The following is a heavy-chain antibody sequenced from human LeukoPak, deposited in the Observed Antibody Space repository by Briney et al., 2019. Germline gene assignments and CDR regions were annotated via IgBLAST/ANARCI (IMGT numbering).Heavy chain of an antibody. V-gene: IGHV3-53*01. J-gene: IGHJ4*02. CDR1: GFTFSSHA. CDR3: ARGSGSYPSHYFDY. Sequence: PGGSLRLSCAASGFTFSSHAMSWVRQAPGKGLEWVSVIYSGGSTYYADSVKGRFTISRDNSKYTLYLQMNSLRAEDTAVYYCARGSGSYPSHYFDYWGQGTLVTVSS. CDR2: IYSGGST. D-gene: IGHD1-14*01.